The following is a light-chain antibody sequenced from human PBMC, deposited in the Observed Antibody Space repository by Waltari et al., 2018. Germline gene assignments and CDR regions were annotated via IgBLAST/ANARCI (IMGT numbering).Light chain of an antibody. CDR2: EAS. V-gene: IGKV3-11*01. CDR3: QQCDNWPPLT. CDR1: QSVRSF. J-gene: IGKJ4*01. Sequence: DIVLTQSPATLSLPPGERATLSCRASQSVRSFLAWYQHKPGQAPRLLIYEASKRATGVPDRFSGSGSGTDFSLTISSLEPEDFAVYYCQQCDNWPPLTFGGGTKVE.